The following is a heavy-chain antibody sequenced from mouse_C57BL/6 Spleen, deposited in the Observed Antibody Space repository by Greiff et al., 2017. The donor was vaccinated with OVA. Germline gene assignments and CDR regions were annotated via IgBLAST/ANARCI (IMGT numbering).Heavy chain of an antibody. Sequence: VQMQQSGAELVKPGASVKMSCKASGYTFTTYPIEWMKQNHGKSLEWIGNFHPYNDDTKYNEKFKGKATLTVEKSSSTVYLERSRLTSDDSAVYYCARRGYDEAPWFAYWGQGTLVTVSA. CDR2: FHPYNDDT. V-gene: IGHV1-47*01. CDR3: ARRGYDEAPWFAY. D-gene: IGHD2-2*01. J-gene: IGHJ3*01. CDR1: GYTFTTYP.